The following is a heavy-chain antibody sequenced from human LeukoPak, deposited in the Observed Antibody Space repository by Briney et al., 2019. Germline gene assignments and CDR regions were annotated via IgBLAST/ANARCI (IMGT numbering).Heavy chain of an antibody. D-gene: IGHD3-9*01. J-gene: IGHJ5*02. V-gene: IGHV3-7*01. Sequence: PGGSLRLSCAASGFTFSSYWMSWVRQAPGKGLEWVANIKQDGSEKYYVDSVKGRFTISRDNAKNSLYLQMNSLRAEDTAVYYCARDHYDILTGYRMYNWFDPWGQGTLVTVSS. CDR2: IKQDGSEK. CDR1: GFTFSSYW. CDR3: ARDHYDILTGYRMYNWFDP.